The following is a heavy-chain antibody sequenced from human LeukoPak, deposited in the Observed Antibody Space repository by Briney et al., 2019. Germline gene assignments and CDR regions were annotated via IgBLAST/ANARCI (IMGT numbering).Heavy chain of an antibody. Sequence: SETLSLTCTVSGGSISGYYWSWIRQPAGKGLEWIGRIYTSGSTNYNPSLKSRVTMSVDTSKNQFSLKLSSVTVADTAVYYCARHLALGPYDYWGQGTLVTVSS. V-gene: IGHV4-4*07. CDR3: ARHLALGPYDY. CDR2: IYTSGST. CDR1: GGSISGYY. D-gene: IGHD1-26*01. J-gene: IGHJ4*02.